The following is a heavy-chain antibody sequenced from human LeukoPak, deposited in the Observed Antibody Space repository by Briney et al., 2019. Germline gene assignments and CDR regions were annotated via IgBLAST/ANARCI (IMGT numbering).Heavy chain of an antibody. CDR3: ARGLDSSGWYYFDY. V-gene: IGHV3-66*02. D-gene: IGHD6-19*01. Sequence: GVSLRLSCAASGFTVSSNYMSWVRQAPGKGLEWVSVIYSGGSTYYADSVKGRFTISRDNSKNTLYLQMNSLRAEDTAVYYCARGLDSSGWYYFDYWGQGTLVTVSS. J-gene: IGHJ4*02. CDR2: IYSGGST. CDR1: GFTVSSNY.